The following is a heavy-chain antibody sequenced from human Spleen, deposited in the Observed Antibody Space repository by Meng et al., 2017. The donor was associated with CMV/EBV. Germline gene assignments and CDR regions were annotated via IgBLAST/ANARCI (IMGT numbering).Heavy chain of an antibody. D-gene: IGHD6-13*01. CDR2: IRSKAYGGTT. CDR1: GFTFGDYA. V-gene: IGHV3-49*04. J-gene: IGHJ6*02. CDR3: TRAGGGSSWYPGDYYYGMDV. Sequence: GGSLRLSCTASGFTFGDYAMSWVRQAPGKGLEWVGFIRSKAYGGTTEYAASVKGRFTISRDDSKSIAYLQMNSLKAEDTAVYYCTRAGGGSSWYPGDYYYGMDVWGQGTTVTVSS.